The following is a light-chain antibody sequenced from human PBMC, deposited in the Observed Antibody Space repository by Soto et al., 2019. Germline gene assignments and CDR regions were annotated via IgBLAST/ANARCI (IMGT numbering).Light chain of an antibody. CDR3: CSFAGDFTFV. CDR1: SSDVGAYNY. CDR2: DVN. Sequence: QSVLTQPRSVSGSPGQSVTISCAGTSSDVGAYNYVSWFQQHPGKAPKVMIYDVNKRPSGVPDRFSGSKSGNTASLTISGLQAEDEADYYCCSFAGDFTFVFGTGTKVTVL. V-gene: IGLV2-11*01. J-gene: IGLJ1*01.